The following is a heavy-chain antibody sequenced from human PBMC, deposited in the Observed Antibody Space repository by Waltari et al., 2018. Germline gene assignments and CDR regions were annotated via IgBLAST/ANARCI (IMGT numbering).Heavy chain of an antibody. V-gene: IGHV1-8*03. Sequence: QVQLVQSGAEVKKPGASVKVSCKASGYTFTSYDINWVRQATGHGLEWMGWMNPNSGNTGYAQKFQGRVTITRNTSISTAYMELSSLRSEDTAVYYCARAHSSSWYGAPFYYGMDVWGQGTTVTVSS. CDR3: ARAHSSSWYGAPFYYGMDV. CDR1: GYTFTSYD. CDR2: MNPNSGNT. J-gene: IGHJ6*02. D-gene: IGHD6-13*01.